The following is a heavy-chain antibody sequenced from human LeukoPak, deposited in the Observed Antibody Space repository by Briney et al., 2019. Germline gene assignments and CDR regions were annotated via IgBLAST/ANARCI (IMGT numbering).Heavy chain of an antibody. Sequence: GGSLRLSCAASGFTFSSYAMSWVRQAPGEGLEWASTSSASGGTTYYADSVKGRFTISRDNSKNTLYLQMNSLRAEDTAVYYCAKMSDGSGYFVLSNWGQGTLVTVSS. CDR3: AKMSDGSGYFVLSN. J-gene: IGHJ4*02. D-gene: IGHD3-22*01. CDR1: GFTFSSYA. V-gene: IGHV3-23*01. CDR2: SSASGGTT.